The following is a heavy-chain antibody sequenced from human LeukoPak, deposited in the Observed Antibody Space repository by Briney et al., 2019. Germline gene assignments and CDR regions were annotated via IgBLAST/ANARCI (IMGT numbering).Heavy chain of an antibody. CDR2: IYHSVST. CDR1: GGSISSSNW. Sequence: SETLSLTCAVSGGSISSSNWWSWVRQPPGKGLEWIGEIYHSVSTNYNPSLKSRVTISVDKSKNQFSLKLSSVTAADTAVYYCASRFYYYGMDVWGQGTTVTVSS. CDR3: ASRFYYYGMDV. V-gene: IGHV4-4*02. J-gene: IGHJ6*02.